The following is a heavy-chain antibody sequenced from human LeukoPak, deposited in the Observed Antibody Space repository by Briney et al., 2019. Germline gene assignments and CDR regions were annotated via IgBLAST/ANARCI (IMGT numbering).Heavy chain of an antibody. CDR2: INPVSGGT. Sequence: ASVKVSCKASGYTFTGYYIHWVRQAPGQGLEWVGWINPVSGGTNYAQRFQGRVTMTRDTSITTAYMDLSSLRFDDTAIFYCAIRDGIFDYWGQGTLVSVSS. D-gene: IGHD5-24*01. J-gene: IGHJ4*02. CDR3: AIRDGIFDY. CDR1: GYTFTGYY. V-gene: IGHV1-2*02.